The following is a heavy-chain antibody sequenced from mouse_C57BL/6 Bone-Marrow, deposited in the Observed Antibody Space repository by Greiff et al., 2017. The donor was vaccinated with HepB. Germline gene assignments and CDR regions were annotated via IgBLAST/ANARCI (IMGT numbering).Heavy chain of an antibody. CDR1: GYTFTSYT. Sequence: QVQLQQSGAELARPGASVKMSCKASGYTFTSYTMHWVKQRPGQGLEWIGYINPSSGYTKYNQKFKDKATLTADKSSSTAYMQLSSLTSEDSAVYYCARLDDGYYEPSAYWGQGTRVTVSA. J-gene: IGHJ3*01. V-gene: IGHV1-4*01. CDR3: ARLDDGYYEPSAY. D-gene: IGHD2-3*01. CDR2: INPSSGYT.